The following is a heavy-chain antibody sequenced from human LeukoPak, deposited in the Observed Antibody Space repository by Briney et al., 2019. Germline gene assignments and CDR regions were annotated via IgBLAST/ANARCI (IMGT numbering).Heavy chain of an antibody. CDR3: ARDIEDASGREGEPDAFDI. Sequence: GRSLRLSCAASGFTFSNYGMHWVRQAPGKGLEWVAVISYDGSNKYYTDSVKGRFTISRDNSKNTLYLQMNSLRAEDTAVYYCARDIEDASGREGEPDAFDIWGQGTMVTVSS. V-gene: IGHV3-30*03. CDR2: ISYDGSNK. J-gene: IGHJ3*02. CDR1: GFTFSNYG. D-gene: IGHD3-10*01.